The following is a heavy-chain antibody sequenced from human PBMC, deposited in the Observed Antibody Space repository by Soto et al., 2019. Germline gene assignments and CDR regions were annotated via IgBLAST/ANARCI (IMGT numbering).Heavy chain of an antibody. Sequence: GGSLRLSCAASGFTFSSYSMNWVRQAPGKGLEWVSSISSSSSYIYYADSVKGRFTISRDNAKNSLYLQMNSLRAEDTAVYYCARGYADSSGYYYAFDIWGQGTMVTVSS. D-gene: IGHD3-22*01. J-gene: IGHJ3*02. CDR3: ARGYADSSGYYYAFDI. CDR1: GFTFSSYS. CDR2: ISSSSSYI. V-gene: IGHV3-21*01.